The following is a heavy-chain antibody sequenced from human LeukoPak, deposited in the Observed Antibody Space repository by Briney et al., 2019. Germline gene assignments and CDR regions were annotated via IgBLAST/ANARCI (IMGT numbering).Heavy chain of an antibody. J-gene: IGHJ4*02. CDR3: SRPDDYGDY. CDR1: GFTFRNYV. Sequence: GGSLRLSCATSGFTFRNYVMHWVRQASGKGLEWVGRIRSKANSYATAYAASVKGRFTISRDDSKNTAYLQMNSLKIGDTAVYYCSRPDDYGDYWGQGTLVTVSS. CDR2: IRSKANSYAT. V-gene: IGHV3-73*01.